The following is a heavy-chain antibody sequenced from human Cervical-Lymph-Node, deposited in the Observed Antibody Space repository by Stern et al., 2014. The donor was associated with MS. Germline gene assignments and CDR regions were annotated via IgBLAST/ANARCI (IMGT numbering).Heavy chain of an antibody. CDR2: ISAYNGNT. Sequence: QVQLGQPGAEVKKPVASVKVSCKASGYTFTNYRITWARQAPGQGLQWMGWISAYNGNTNYAQKLQGRVTMTTDTSTSTAYMELRTLRSDDTAVYYCAREEDGDNWYFQHWGQGTLVTVSS. V-gene: IGHV1-18*01. CDR3: AREEDGDNWYFQH. D-gene: IGHD4-17*01. J-gene: IGHJ1*01. CDR1: GYTFTNYR.